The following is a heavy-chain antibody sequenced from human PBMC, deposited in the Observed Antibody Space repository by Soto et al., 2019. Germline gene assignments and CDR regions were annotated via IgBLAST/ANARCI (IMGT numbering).Heavy chain of an antibody. CDR3: ARDPGSGSYYGWFDP. CDR2: IYYSGST. J-gene: IGHJ5*02. D-gene: IGHD3-10*01. CDR1: GGSISSYY. Sequence: SETLSLTCTVSGGSISSYYLSWIRQPPGKGLEWIGYIYYSGSTNYNPSLKSRVTISVDTSKNQFSLKLSSVTAADTAVYYCARDPGSGSYYGWFDPWGQGTLVTVSS. V-gene: IGHV4-59*01.